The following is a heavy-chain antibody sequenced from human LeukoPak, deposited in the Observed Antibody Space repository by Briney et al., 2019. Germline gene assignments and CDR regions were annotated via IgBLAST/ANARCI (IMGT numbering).Heavy chain of an antibody. CDR1: GFTFSSYS. V-gene: IGHV3-66*01. D-gene: IGHD6-13*01. CDR2: IYSGGST. Sequence: PGGSLRLSCAASGFTFSSYSMNWVRQAPGKGLEWVSVIYSGGSTYYADSVKGRFTISRDNSKNTLYLQMNSLRAEDTAVYYCARDGDIAAAGYYYGMDVWGQGTTVTVSS. CDR3: ARDGDIAAAGYYYGMDV. J-gene: IGHJ6*02.